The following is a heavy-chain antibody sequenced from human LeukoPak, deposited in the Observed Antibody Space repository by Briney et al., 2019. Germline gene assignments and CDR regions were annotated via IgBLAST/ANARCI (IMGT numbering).Heavy chain of an antibody. CDR1: GYTFTSYG. CDR3: ARVVARGVVVVADVDY. J-gene: IGHJ4*02. D-gene: IGHD2-15*01. V-gene: IGHV1-18*01. Sequence: ASVKVSCKASGYTFTSYGISWVRQAPGQGLEWMGWISAYNGNTNYAQKLQGRVTMTTDTSTSTAYMELRSLRSDDTAVYYCARVVARGVVVVADVDYWGQGTLVTVSS. CDR2: ISAYNGNT.